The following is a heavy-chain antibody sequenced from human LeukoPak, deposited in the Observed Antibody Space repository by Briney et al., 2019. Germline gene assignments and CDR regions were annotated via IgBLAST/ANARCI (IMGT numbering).Heavy chain of an antibody. Sequence: GGSLRLSCAASGFTFSSYAMSWVRQAPGKGLEWVSSISSSSSYIYYADSVKGRFTISRDNAKNSLYLQMNSLRAEDTAVYYCASGTQTPNWFDPWGQGTLVTVSS. D-gene: IGHD1-26*01. V-gene: IGHV3-21*01. CDR3: ASGTQTPNWFDP. J-gene: IGHJ5*02. CDR1: GFTFSSYA. CDR2: ISSSSSYI.